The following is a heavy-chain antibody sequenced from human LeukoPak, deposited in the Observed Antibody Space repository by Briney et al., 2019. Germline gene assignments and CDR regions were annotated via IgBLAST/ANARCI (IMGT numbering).Heavy chain of an antibody. V-gene: IGHV4-34*01. CDR1: GGSFSGYY. CDR2: IYHSGST. D-gene: IGHD1-26*01. Sequence: SETLSLTCAVYGGSFSGYYWSWIRQPPGKGLEWIGEIYHSGSTNYNPSLKSRVTISVDTSKNQFSLKQSSVTAADTAVYYCARGPNSGSRFFDYWGQGTLVTVSS. CDR3: ARGPNSGSRFFDY. J-gene: IGHJ4*02.